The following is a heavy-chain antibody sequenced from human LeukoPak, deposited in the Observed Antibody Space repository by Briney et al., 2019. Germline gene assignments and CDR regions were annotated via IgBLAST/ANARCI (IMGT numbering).Heavy chain of an antibody. CDR2: LHSGGST. D-gene: IGHD5-24*01. V-gene: IGHV3-66*01. CDR1: GLIDKTNY. Sequence: GGSLRLSCSTSGLIDKTNYMSWVRQAPGKGLEWVSLLHSGGSTYYAESVRGRFIISRDKSTNTLFLHMNSLRAHDTAVYFCARGDGYNFLGWFDIWGQGTLVTVSS. CDR3: ARGDGYNFLGWFDI. J-gene: IGHJ5*02.